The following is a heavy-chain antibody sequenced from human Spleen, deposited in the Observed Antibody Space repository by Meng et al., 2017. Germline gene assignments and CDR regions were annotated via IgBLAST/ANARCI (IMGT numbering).Heavy chain of an antibody. D-gene: IGHD6-13*01. J-gene: IGHJ4*02. CDR3: ARKDSSSWYVDY. V-gene: IGHV4-38-2*02. CDR2: IYHSGST. CDR1: GYSISSDYY. Sequence: SETLSLTCTVSGYSISSDYYWGWIRQSPGKGLEWIGSIYHSGSTYYNPSLKSRVTISVDTSKNQSSLKLSSVTAADTAVYYCARKDSSSWYVDYWGQGTLVTVSS.